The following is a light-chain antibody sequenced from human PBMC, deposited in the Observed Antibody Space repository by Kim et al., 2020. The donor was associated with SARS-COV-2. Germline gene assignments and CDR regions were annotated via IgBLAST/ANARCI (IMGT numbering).Light chain of an antibody. CDR1: SLRNYY. V-gene: IGLV3-19*01. Sequence: GRTVRITCQGDSLRNYYATWYQQKPGQTPVLVFFGKNNRPSGIPDRFSGSSSGSTASLTITEAQAEDEADYYCNSRDNTANHLIFGGGTKVTVL. CDR2: GKN. CDR3: NSRDNTANHLI. J-gene: IGLJ2*01.